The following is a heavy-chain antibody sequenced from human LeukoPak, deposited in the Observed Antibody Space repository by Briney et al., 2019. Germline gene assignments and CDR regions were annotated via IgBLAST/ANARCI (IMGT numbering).Heavy chain of an antibody. CDR1: GGSISSSSYY. V-gene: IGHV4-39*07. D-gene: IGHD3-10*01. CDR3: ARPAMVRGVIIHYFDY. J-gene: IGHJ4*02. CDR2: IYYSGST. Sequence: SETLSLTCTVSGGSISSSSYYWGWIRQPPGKGLEWIGSIYYSGSTYYNPSLKSRVTISVDTSKNQFSLKLSSVTAADTAVYYCARPAMVRGVIIHYFDYWGQGTLVTVSS.